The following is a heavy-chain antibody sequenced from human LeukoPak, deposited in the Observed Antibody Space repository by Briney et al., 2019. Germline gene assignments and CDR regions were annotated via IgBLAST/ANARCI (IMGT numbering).Heavy chain of an antibody. CDR2: INHSGST. CDR3: ARPIYSGYDFAFDI. D-gene: IGHD5-12*01. J-gene: IGHJ3*02. Sequence: SETLSLTCAVYGGSFSGYYWSWIRQPPGKGLERIGEINHSGSTNYNPSLKSRVTISVDTSKNQFSLKLSSVTAADTAVYYCARPIYSGYDFAFDIWGQGTMVTVSS. CDR1: GGSFSGYY. V-gene: IGHV4-34*01.